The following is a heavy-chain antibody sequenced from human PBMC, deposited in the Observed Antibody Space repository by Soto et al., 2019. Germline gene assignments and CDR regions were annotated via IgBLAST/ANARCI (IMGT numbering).Heavy chain of an antibody. CDR3: ARDSLRVGWFSYYFDY. CDR2: IKQDGSEK. Sequence: EVQLVESGGGLVQPGGSLRLSCAASGFTFSSYWMSWVRQAPGKGLEWVANIKQDGSEKYYVDSVKGRLTISRDNAKNSLYMQKNSLRAEDTAVYYCARDSLRVGWFSYYFDYWGQGTMVTVSS. J-gene: IGHJ4*02. CDR1: GFTFSSYW. D-gene: IGHD6-19*01. V-gene: IGHV3-7*05.